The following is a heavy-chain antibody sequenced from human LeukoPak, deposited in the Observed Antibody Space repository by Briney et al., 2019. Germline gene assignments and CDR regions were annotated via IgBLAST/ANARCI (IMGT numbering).Heavy chain of an antibody. CDR3: ARDMGKSGAFDI. V-gene: IGHV3-33*01. Sequence: GGSLRLSCAASGFTFSSYGMLWVRQAPGKGLEWVAVIWYDGSNEYYADSVKGRFTISRDNSKNTLYLQMNSLRAEDTAVYYCARDMGKSGAFDIWGQGTMVTVSS. CDR1: GFTFSSYG. J-gene: IGHJ3*02. CDR2: IWYDGSNE. D-gene: IGHD1-26*01.